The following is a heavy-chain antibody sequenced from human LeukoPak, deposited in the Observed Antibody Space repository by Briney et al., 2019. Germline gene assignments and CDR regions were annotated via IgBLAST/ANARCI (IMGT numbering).Heavy chain of an antibody. V-gene: IGHV4-34*01. CDR3: ARGSAGDSSGYYDY. CDR1: GGSFSGYY. Sequence: SETLSLTCAVYGGSFSGYYWNWIHQPPGKGREWIGEINHSGSTNYNPSLKNRVTISVDTSKNQFSLKLSSVTAADTAVYYCARGSAGDSSGYYDYWGQGTLVTVSS. D-gene: IGHD3-22*01. CDR2: INHSGST. J-gene: IGHJ4*02.